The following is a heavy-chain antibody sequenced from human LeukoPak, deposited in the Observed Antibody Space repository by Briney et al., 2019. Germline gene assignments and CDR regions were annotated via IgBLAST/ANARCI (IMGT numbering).Heavy chain of an antibody. CDR3: AKDLYYYDSSGYYGANWFDP. CDR1: GFTFSSYA. Sequence: GGSLRLSCAASGFTFSSYAMSWVRQAPGKGLEWVSAISGSDGSTYYADSVKGRFTISRDNSKNTLYLQMNSLRAEDTAVYYCAKDLYYYDSSGYYGANWFDPWGQGTLVTVSS. D-gene: IGHD3-22*01. V-gene: IGHV3-23*01. J-gene: IGHJ5*02. CDR2: ISGSDGST.